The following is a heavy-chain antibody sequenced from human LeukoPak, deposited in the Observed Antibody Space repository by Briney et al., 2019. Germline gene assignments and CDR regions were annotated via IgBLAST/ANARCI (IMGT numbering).Heavy chain of an antibody. V-gene: IGHV1-18*01. J-gene: IGHJ3*02. Sequence: ASVKVSCKASGYTFTSYGISWVRQAPGQGLEWMGWISAYNGHTNYAQKVQGRVTMTTATSTRTAYMALRSLRSDDTAVYYCARVLPHRYYCDTSGRPPAFDIWGQGTMVTVSS. CDR2: ISAYNGHT. CDR1: GYTFTSYG. D-gene: IGHD3-22*01. CDR3: ARVLPHRYYCDTSGRPPAFDI.